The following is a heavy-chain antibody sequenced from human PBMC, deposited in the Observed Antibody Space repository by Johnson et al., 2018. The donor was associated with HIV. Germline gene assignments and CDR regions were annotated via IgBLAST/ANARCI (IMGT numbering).Heavy chain of an antibody. D-gene: IGHD3-16*01. J-gene: IGHJ3*01. CDR2: ISYSGSST. V-gene: IGHV3-23*04. Sequence: VPLVESGGGLLQPGGSLRLSCAASGYSFDSHAMNWVRQGPGKGLEWVAAISYSGSSTYYADSVKGRFTISRDNSKNTVYLHMVNLRADDTALYYCAREISRYYYDNAAFDVWGQGTMVTVSS. CDR3: AREISRYYYDNAAFDV. CDR1: GYSFDSHA.